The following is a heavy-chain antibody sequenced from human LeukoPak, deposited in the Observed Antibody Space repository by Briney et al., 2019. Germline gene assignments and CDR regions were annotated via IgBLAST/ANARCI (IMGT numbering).Heavy chain of an antibody. D-gene: IGHD3-9*01. Sequence: SETLSLTCTVSGGSISGYYWSWIRQPPGKGLEWIGYIYYSGSTNYNPSLKSRVTISVDTSKNQFSLKLSSVTAADTAVYYCARATNYAILTGYNYFDYWGQGTLVTASS. J-gene: IGHJ4*02. CDR3: ARATNYAILTGYNYFDY. CDR1: GGSISGYY. CDR2: IYYSGST. V-gene: IGHV4-59*01.